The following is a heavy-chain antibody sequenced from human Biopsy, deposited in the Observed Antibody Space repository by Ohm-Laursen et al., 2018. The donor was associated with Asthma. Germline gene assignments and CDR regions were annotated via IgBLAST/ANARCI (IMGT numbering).Heavy chain of an antibody. V-gene: IGHV3-20*04. J-gene: IGHJ5*02. CDR3: AKEATGIWVRGVPTAWLDP. CDR1: GFTFDDYA. Sequence: SLRLSCTASGFTFDDYAMSWVRQAPGKGLEWVSGINWNGGSTGYADSVKGRFTISRDNAKNTLYLQMNSLRAEDTAIYYCAKEATGIWVRGVPTAWLDPWGQGTLVTVSS. D-gene: IGHD3-10*01. CDR2: INWNGGST.